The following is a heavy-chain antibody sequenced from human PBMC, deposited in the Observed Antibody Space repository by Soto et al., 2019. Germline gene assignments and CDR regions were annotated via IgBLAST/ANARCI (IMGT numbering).Heavy chain of an antibody. CDR3: GRGRSGQIVVFY. D-gene: IGHD5-12*01. V-gene: IGHV1-2*02. J-gene: IGHJ4*02. CDR1: GYTFTGHY. CDR2: IGPESGAT. Sequence: GSGKGCFKASGYTFTGHYIHLVRQAPEQGPEWMGEIGPESGATRYAQKFQGRVTMTMDMSITTVYMELSNLSPDDTAVYYCGRGRSGQIVVFYWGQGTPVTVSS.